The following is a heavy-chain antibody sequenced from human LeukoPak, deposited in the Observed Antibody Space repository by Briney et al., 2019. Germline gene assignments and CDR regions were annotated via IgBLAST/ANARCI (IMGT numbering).Heavy chain of an antibody. D-gene: IGHD4-23*01. CDR3: ARRKSYGGKAWDY. CDR1: GGSISSSSYY. V-gene: IGHV4-39*07. Sequence: PSETLSLTCTVSGGSISSSSYYWAWIRQPPGKGLEWIGSIHYSGSTYYNPSLQSRVTISIGTSKNQFSLKLRFVTAADTAVYYCARRKSYGGKAWDYWGQGTLVTVSS. CDR2: IHYSGST. J-gene: IGHJ4*02.